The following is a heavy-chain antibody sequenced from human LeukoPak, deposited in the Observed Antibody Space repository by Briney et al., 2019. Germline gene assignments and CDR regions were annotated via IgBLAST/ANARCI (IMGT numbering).Heavy chain of an antibody. D-gene: IGHD1-26*01. V-gene: IGHV3-30*02. Sequence: PGGSLRLSCAASGFTFSSYGMHWVRQAPGKGLEWVAFTRHDGSKEYYADSVKGRFTISRDNPKNTLYLQMNSLRAEDTAVYYCAKGPSGNQFDPWGQGTLVSVSS. CDR2: TRHDGSKE. CDR1: GFTFSSYG. CDR3: AKGPSGNQFDP. J-gene: IGHJ5*02.